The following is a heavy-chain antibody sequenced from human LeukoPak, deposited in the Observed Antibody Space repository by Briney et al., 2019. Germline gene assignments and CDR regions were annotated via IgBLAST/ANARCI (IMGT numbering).Heavy chain of an antibody. CDR2: IYYSGGT. V-gene: IGHV4-59*01. J-gene: IGHJ4*02. CDR3: ARDRPGYYDRYFDY. CDR1: GGSISSYY. Sequence: PSETLSLTCTVSGGSISSYYWSWLRQPPGKGLEWLGYIYYSGGTNYNPSLKSRVTISVDTSKIHFSLKLSSVTAADTAAYYCARDRPGYYDRYFDYWGQGTLVTVSS. D-gene: IGHD3-22*01.